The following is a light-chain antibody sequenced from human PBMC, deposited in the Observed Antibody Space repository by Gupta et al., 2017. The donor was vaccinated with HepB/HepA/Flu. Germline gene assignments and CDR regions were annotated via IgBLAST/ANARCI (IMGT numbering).Light chain of an antibody. CDR1: QNINSK. CDR3: QQSHRTPPST. CDR2: GSS. Sequence: DIQLTQSPFSLSASVGDRVTITCRASQNINSKLNWYQNQPGKAPKLLIYGSSSLQKGVPSRVSGGGFGTEFTLTISSRQPEDFATYYCQQSHRTPPSTFGQGTRLDIK. V-gene: IGKV1-39*01. J-gene: IGKJ5*01.